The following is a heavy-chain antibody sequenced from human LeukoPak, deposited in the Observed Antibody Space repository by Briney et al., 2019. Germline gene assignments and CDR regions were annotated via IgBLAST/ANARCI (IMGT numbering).Heavy chain of an antibody. Sequence: SETLSLTCAVYGGSFSDYYWSWIRQPPGKGLEWIGEINHSGSTNYNPSLKSRVTISVDTSKNQFSLKLSSVTAADTAVYYCAAALHGDYEAPFDPWGQGTLVTVSS. CDR1: GGSFSDYY. CDR2: INHSGST. V-gene: IGHV4-34*01. D-gene: IGHD4-17*01. J-gene: IGHJ5*02. CDR3: AAALHGDYEAPFDP.